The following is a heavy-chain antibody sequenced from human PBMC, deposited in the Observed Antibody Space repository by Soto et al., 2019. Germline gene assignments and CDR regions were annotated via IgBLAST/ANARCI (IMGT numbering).Heavy chain of an antibody. CDR3: AREKPTERTYYYDSSGYYLGAFDI. V-gene: IGHV1-69*01. J-gene: IGHJ3*02. CDR2: IIPIFGTA. Sequence: QVQLVQSGAEVKKPGSSVKVSCKASGGTFSSYAISWVRQAPGQGLEWMGGIIPIFGTANYAQKLQGRVTITADETTSTAYMELSSLRSEDTALYYCAREKPTERTYYYDSSGYYLGAFDIWGQGTMVTVSS. CDR1: GGTFSSYA. D-gene: IGHD3-22*01.